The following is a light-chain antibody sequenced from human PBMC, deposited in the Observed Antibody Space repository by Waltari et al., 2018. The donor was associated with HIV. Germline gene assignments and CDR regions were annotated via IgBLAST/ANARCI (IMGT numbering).Light chain of an antibody. CDR3: SSYTGSNTLGV. Sequence: QSALTQPASVSGSPGQSITISCPGASSDVGYYNYVSWYHPHPGKVPKLMIYDVSKRPSGVSNRFSGSKSGNTASLTISGLQAEDEADYYCSSYTGSNTLGVFGTGTRVTVL. CDR2: DVS. J-gene: IGLJ1*01. CDR1: SSDVGYYNY. V-gene: IGLV2-14*03.